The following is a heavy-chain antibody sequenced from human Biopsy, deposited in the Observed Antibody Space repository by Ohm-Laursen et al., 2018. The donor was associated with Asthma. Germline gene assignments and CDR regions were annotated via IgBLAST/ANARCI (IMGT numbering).Heavy chain of an antibody. D-gene: IGHD1-26*01. Sequence: GSLRLSCSASGFTFGNFWMSWGRQTPGKGLEWVATITGDGSQKFYVDSVTGRFTISRDNSKNSLYLQMNSLRAEDTAVYYCAKDVFPGWELRRGPDYWGQGTLVTVSP. CDR2: ITGDGSQK. CDR3: AKDVFPGWELRRGPDY. V-gene: IGHV3-7*01. J-gene: IGHJ4*02. CDR1: GFTFGNFW.